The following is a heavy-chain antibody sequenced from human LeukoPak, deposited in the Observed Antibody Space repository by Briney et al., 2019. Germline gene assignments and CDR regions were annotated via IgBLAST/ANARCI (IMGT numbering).Heavy chain of an antibody. J-gene: IGHJ4*02. CDR3: ARATMEYGYYYDFDY. D-gene: IGHD3-22*01. V-gene: IGHV4-59*01. CDR2: IYYSGST. Sequence: SETLSLTCTVSGGSISSYYWSWIRQPPGKGLEWIGYIYYSGSTNYNPSLKSRVTISVDTSKNQFSLKLSSVTAADTAVYYYARATMEYGYYYDFDYWGQGTLVTVSS. CDR1: GGSISSYY.